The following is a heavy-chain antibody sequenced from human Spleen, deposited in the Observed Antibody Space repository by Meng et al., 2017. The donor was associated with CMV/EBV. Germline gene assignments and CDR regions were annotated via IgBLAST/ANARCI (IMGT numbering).Heavy chain of an antibody. CDR2: INHSGST. V-gene: IGHV4-34*02. D-gene: IGHD1-1*01. CDR3: ARGRVLGYNWFDP. J-gene: IGHJ5*02. Sequence: QVTLKQWGAGLLKPSETLSLTCAVYGGSFSGYYWSWIRQPPGKGLEWIGEINHSGSTNYNPSLKSRVTISVDTSKNQFSLKLSSVTAADTAVYYCARGRVLGYNWFDPWGQGTLVTVSS. CDR1: GGSFSGYY.